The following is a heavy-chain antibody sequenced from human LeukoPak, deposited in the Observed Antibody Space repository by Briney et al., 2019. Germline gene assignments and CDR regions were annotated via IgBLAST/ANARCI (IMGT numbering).Heavy chain of an antibody. Sequence: PSETLSLTCTVSGGSISSYYWSWIRQPPGKGLEWIGYIYYSGSTNYNPSLKSRVTISVDTSKNQFSLKLSSVTAADTAVYYCARVVSSSWSFYYYYYMDVWGKGTTVTVSS. D-gene: IGHD6-13*01. CDR1: GGSISSYY. V-gene: IGHV4-59*08. CDR2: IYYSGST. CDR3: ARVVSSSWSFYYYYYMDV. J-gene: IGHJ6*03.